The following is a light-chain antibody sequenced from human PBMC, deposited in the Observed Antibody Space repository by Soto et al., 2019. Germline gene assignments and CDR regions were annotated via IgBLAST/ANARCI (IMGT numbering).Light chain of an antibody. CDR1: RIVRRY. CDR2: DAS. J-gene: IGKJ5*01. CDR3: QQRYAWPPIT. V-gene: IGKV3-11*01. Sequence: EIVFTQSPATLCLSPGETATLSCRASRIVRRYLAWYQQKPGQSPSLLIYDASNRAADIPARFSGSGSETDFTLTISNLEPEDIEVNYCQQRYAWPPITFGQGTRLEIK.